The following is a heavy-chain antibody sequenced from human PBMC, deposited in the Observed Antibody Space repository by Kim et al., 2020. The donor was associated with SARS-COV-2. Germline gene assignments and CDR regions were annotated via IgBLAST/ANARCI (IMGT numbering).Heavy chain of an antibody. V-gene: IGHV3-33*01. CDR2: IWYDGSNK. D-gene: IGHD3-3*01. CDR3: ARDGREYDFWCGFDYYMDV. J-gene: IGHJ6*03. CDR1: GFTFSSYG. Sequence: GGSLRFSCAASGFTFSSYGMHWVRQAPGKGLEWVAVIWYDGSNKYYADSVKGRFTISRDNSKNTLYLQMNSLRAEDTAVYYCARDGREYDFWCGFDYYMDVWGKGTTVTVSS.